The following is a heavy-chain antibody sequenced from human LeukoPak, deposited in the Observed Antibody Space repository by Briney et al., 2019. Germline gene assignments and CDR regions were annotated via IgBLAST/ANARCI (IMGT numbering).Heavy chain of an antibody. CDR1: GFTFSNYW. D-gene: IGHD3-10*01. CDR2: IKEDGSEK. V-gene: IGHV3-7*04. Sequence: GGSLRLSCAASGFTFSNYWMSWVRQAPGKGLEWVANIKEDGSEKYYVDSVKGRFIISRDNAKNSLYLQMYSLRTEDAAVYYCARGSSLDYWGQGTLVTVSS. CDR3: ARGSSLDY. J-gene: IGHJ4*02.